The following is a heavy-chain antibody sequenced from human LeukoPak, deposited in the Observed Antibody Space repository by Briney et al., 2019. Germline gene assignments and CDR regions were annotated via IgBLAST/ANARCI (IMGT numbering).Heavy chain of an antibody. Sequence: SETLSLTCAVYGGSFSGYYWSWIRQPPGKGLEWIGEINHSGSTNYNPSLKSRVTISVDTSKNQFSLKLSSVAAADTAVYYCARRPIAAVVRGYNWFDPWGQGTLVTVSS. V-gene: IGHV4-34*01. CDR1: GGSFSGYY. J-gene: IGHJ5*02. D-gene: IGHD6-19*01. CDR3: ARRPIAAVVRGYNWFDP. CDR2: INHSGST.